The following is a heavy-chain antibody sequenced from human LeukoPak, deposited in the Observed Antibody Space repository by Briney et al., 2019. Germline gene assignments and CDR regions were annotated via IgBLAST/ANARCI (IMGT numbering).Heavy chain of an antibody. CDR1: GVPISSRSYY. CDR3: ARGQWFRAF. V-gene: IGHV4-39*07. Sequence: SETLSLTCSVSGVPISSRSYYWSWIRQPPGKGLEWIGEIHFSGSVTYNPSLETRVTISVDTSKNQFSLRINSVTAADTAVYYCARGQWFRAFWSRGTPVTVSS. J-gene: IGHJ4*02. CDR2: IHFSGSV. D-gene: IGHD3-10*01.